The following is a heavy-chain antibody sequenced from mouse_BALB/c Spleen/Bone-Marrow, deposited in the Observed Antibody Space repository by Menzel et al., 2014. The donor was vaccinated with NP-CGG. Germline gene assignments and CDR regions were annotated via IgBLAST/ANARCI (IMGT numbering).Heavy chain of an antibody. J-gene: IGHJ3*01. CDR1: GHTFTDYW. CDR3: ARSDYRFDPLPY. D-gene: IGHD2-14*01. Sequence: QVQLKQSGAELVMPGASVKMSCKASGHTFTDYWMHWVKQRPGQGLEWIGAIDTSDSYTSYNQKFKGKATLTVDESSSTACMQLSSLTSEDSAVYYCARSDYRFDPLPYWGQGTLVTVSA. CDR2: IDTSDSYT. V-gene: IGHV1-69*01.